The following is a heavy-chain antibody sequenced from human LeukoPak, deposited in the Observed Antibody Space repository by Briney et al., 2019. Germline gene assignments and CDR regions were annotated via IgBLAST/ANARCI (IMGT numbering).Heavy chain of an antibody. Sequence: PSETLSLTCTVSGGSITTSSYYWGWIRQPPGKGLEWIGEINHSGSTNYNPSLKSRVTISVDTSKNQFSLKLSSVTAADAAVYYCARVTFDYYGSGRIPEYYMDVWGKGTTVTVSS. V-gene: IGHV4-39*07. CDR2: INHSGST. CDR1: GGSITTSSYY. J-gene: IGHJ6*03. D-gene: IGHD3-10*01. CDR3: ARVTFDYYGSGRIPEYYMDV.